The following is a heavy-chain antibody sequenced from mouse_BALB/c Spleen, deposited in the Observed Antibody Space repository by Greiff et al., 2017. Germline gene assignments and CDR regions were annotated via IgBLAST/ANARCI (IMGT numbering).Heavy chain of an antibody. D-gene: IGHD1-1*01. Sequence: VQLQQPGAELVKPGASVKLSCKASGYTFTSYYMYWVKQRPGQGLEWIGGINPSNGGTNFNEKFKSKATLTVDKSSSTAYMQLSSLTSEDSAVYYCTAYGSSYDWYFDVWGAGTTVTVSS. J-gene: IGHJ1*01. CDR1: GYTFTSYY. CDR2: INPSNGGT. CDR3: TAYGSSYDWYFDV. V-gene: IGHV1S81*02.